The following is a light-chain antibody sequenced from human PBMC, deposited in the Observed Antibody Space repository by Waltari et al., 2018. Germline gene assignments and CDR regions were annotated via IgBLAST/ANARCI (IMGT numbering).Light chain of an antibody. CDR3: QQYNNWPPGWT. CDR1: QSVSSN. J-gene: IGKJ1*01. V-gene: IGKV3-15*01. CDR2: GAS. Sequence: EIVMTQSPATLSVSPGERATLPCRASQSVSSNLAWYQQKPGQAPRLLIYGASTRDTGIPARFSGSGSGTEFTLTISSLQSEDFAVYYCQQYNNWPPGWTFGQGTKVEIK.